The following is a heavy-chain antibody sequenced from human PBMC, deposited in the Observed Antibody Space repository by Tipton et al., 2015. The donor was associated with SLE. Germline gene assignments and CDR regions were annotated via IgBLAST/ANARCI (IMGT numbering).Heavy chain of an antibody. Sequence: TLSLTCTVSGDSISTYYWSWIRQPPGKGLEWIGYIYNSGSTNYNPSLKSRVTISVDASKNQLSLRLSSVTAVDTAVYYCARQVDTEAVGSWNFAFWGRGTLVTVSS. V-gene: IGHV4-59*08. CDR1: GDSISTYY. CDR2: IYNSGST. CDR3: ARQVDTEAVGSWNFAF. J-gene: IGHJ2*01. D-gene: IGHD5-18*01.